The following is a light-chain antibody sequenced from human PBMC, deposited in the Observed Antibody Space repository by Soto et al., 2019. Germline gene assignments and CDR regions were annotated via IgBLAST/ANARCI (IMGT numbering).Light chain of an antibody. Sequence: SALTQPPSASGSPGQSVAISCTGTSSDVGGYNYVSWYQQHPGKAPKLMIYEVNKRPSGVPDRFSGSKSGNTASLTVCGLQAEDEADYYCSSYAGSSNVFGTGTKLTVL. CDR1: SSDVGGYNY. J-gene: IGLJ1*01. V-gene: IGLV2-8*01. CDR2: EVN. CDR3: SSYAGSSNV.